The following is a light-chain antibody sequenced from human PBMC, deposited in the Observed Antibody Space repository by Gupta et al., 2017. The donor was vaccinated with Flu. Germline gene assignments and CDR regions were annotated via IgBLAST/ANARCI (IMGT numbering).Light chain of an antibody. V-gene: IGLV2-11*01. CDR2: DVS. CDR3: CSYAGSDTWV. CDR1: SSEVGGYNY. Sequence: VTISCTGTSSEVGGYNYVSWYQQHPGKAPKLMIYDVSKRPSGVPDRFSGSKSGNTASLTISGRKDEDEADYYCCSYAGSDTWVFGGGTKLTVL. J-gene: IGLJ2*01.